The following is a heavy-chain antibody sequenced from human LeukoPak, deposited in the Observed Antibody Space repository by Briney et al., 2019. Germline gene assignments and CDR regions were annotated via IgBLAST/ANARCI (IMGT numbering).Heavy chain of an antibody. J-gene: IGHJ4*02. D-gene: IGHD3-16*01. Sequence: PGGSLRLSCAVSGFIFNKAWMSWVRQAPGKGLEWVGRIYSNSDGGTTDYTAPVTGRFIISRDDSKNTVFLEMTSLRTDDTAVYYCAIYYDRQPHHGLIRYWGQGTLVTVSS. CDR3: AIYYDRQPHHGLIRY. V-gene: IGHV3-15*01. CDR1: GFIFNKAW. CDR2: IYSNSDGGTT.